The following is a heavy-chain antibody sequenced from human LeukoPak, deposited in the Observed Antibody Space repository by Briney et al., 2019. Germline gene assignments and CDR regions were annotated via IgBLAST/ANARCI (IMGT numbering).Heavy chain of an antibody. CDR1: GFTFSSYA. D-gene: IGHD2-15*01. Sequence: GRSLRLSCAASGFTFSSYAMSWVRQAPGMGLEWVSVISGGGGTTFYADSVKGRFTISRDNSKNTVYLQMNSLRAEDTAVYYCAKRDCSGGSCYSPLDYWGQGTLVTVSS. CDR2: ISGGGGTT. J-gene: IGHJ4*02. V-gene: IGHV3-23*01. CDR3: AKRDCSGGSCYSPLDY.